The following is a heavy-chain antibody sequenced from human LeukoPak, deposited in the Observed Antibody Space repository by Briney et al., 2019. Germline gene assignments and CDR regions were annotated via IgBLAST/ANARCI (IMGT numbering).Heavy chain of an antibody. V-gene: IGHV3-48*01. D-gene: IGHD2-21*02. CDR3: VKDQTTDCGDSCYCALDT. CDR2: IGSSGETI. CDR1: GFTFSSYS. Sequence: GGSLRLSCAASGFTFSSYSMNWVRQAPGRGLEWVSYIGSSGETIHYADSVKGRFITSRDTAHNSLYLQMNSLRAEDTAIYYCVKDQTTDCGDSCYCALDTWGQGTVVTVSS. J-gene: IGHJ3*02.